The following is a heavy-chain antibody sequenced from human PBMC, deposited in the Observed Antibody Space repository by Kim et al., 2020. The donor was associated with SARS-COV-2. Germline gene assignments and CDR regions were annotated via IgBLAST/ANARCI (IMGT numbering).Heavy chain of an antibody. CDR2: IRNKAYGGTT. J-gene: IGHJ4*02. CDR1: GFTFGDYA. D-gene: IGHD3-22*01. V-gene: IGHV3-49*03. Sequence: GGSLRLSCTASGFTFGDYAMSWFRQAPGKGLEWVGFIRNKAYGGTTEYAASVKGRFTISRDDSKSIAYLQMNSLKTDDTAVYYCTRDWGGYNYDSSGYYNVFDFWGQGALVTVSS. CDR3: TRDWGGYNYDSSGYYNVFDF.